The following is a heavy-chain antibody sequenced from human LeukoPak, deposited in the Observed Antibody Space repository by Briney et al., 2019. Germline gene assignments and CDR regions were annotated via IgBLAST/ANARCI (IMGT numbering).Heavy chain of an antibody. Sequence: GGSLRLSCAASGFSFSTYGVHWVRQAPGKGLEWVAFISHDGSDKYFADSVKGRFTISRDNSKNTLLLQMNSLRAEDTAVYYCARDYGDYANDYWGQGTLVTVSS. CDR2: ISHDGSDK. CDR1: GFSFSTYG. J-gene: IGHJ4*02. CDR3: ARDYGDYANDY. D-gene: IGHD4-17*01. V-gene: IGHV3-33*05.